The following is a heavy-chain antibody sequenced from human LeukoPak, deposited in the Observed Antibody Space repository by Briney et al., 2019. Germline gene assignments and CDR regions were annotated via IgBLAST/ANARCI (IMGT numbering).Heavy chain of an antibody. J-gene: IGHJ4*02. CDR1: GFTFSSYS. V-gene: IGHV3-21*01. CDR3: ARVSCSGGSCSYYFDY. Sequence: PGGSLRLSCAASGFTFSSYSMNWVRQAPGKGLEWVSSISSSSSYIYYADSVKGRFTISRDNAKNSLYLQMSSLRAEDTAVYYCARVSCSGGSCSYYFDYWGQGTLVTVSS. D-gene: IGHD2-15*01. CDR2: ISSSSSYI.